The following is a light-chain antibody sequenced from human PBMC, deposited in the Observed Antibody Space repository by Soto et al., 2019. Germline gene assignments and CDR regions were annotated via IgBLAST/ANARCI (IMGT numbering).Light chain of an antibody. J-gene: IGKJ2*01. V-gene: IGKV1-5*01. Sequence: DIQMTQSPSTLSASVGDTVTVTCRASQSVSGWLAWYQQKPGKAPQLLVYGASTLQSGVPSRFSGSGSGTDFTLTISSLQPEDFATYYCQQLTNFRFTFGQGTKLDIK. CDR2: GAS. CDR1: QSVSGW. CDR3: QQLTNFRFT.